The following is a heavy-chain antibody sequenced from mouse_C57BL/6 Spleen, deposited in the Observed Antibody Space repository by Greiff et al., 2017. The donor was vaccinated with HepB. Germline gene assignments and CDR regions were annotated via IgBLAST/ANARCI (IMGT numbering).Heavy chain of an antibody. CDR2: IYPRSGNT. J-gene: IGHJ2*01. CDR3: ARYYYGSTPYYFDY. Sequence: VQLQQSGAELARPGASVKLSCKASGYTFTSYGISWVKQRTGQGLEWIGEIYPRSGNTYYNEKFKGKATLTADKSSSTAYMELRSLTSEDSAVYFCARYYYGSTPYYFDYWGQRTTLTVSS. V-gene: IGHV1-81*01. CDR1: GYTFTSYG. D-gene: IGHD1-1*01.